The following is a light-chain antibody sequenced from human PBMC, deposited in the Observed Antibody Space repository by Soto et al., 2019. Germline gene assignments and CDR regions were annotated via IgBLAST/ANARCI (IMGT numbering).Light chain of an antibody. Sequence: DIEMTQSPYSLSASVGDRVIITCRASHDISDYLNWYQQEPGKAPKFLIYDASNLETGVPSRFSGSGFGTEFNFTISSLQPEDVATYYCQHYDSLALTFGGGTRVEIK. CDR3: QHYDSLALT. J-gene: IGKJ4*01. CDR1: HDISDY. V-gene: IGKV1-33*01. CDR2: DAS.